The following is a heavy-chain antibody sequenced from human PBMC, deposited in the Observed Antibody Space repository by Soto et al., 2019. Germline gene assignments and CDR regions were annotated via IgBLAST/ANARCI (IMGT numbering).Heavy chain of an antibody. V-gene: IGHV1-18*01. CDR1: GYTFTSYG. J-gene: IGHJ5*02. CDR2: ISAYNGNT. Sequence: GASVKVSCKASGYTFTSYGISWVRQAPGQGLEWMGWISAYNGNTNYAQKLQGRVTMTTDTSTSTAYMELRSLRSDDTAVYYCARDPMGCSSTSCLRVGEDSFHPCGPGTLVTVSS. D-gene: IGHD2-2*01. CDR3: ARDPMGCSSTSCLRVGEDSFHP.